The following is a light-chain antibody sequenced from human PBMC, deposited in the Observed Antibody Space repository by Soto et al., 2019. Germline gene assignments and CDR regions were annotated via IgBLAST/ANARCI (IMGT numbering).Light chain of an antibody. Sequence: DIQMTQSPSSLSASVGDRVTITCRASQSISSYLNWYQQKPGKAPKLLIYAASSLQSGVPSRFSGSGSVTDFTLTISSLQPEDFATYYCQQRYSTPPTFGQGTKVEIK. CDR2: AAS. V-gene: IGKV1-39*01. CDR3: QQRYSTPPT. CDR1: QSISSY. J-gene: IGKJ1*01.